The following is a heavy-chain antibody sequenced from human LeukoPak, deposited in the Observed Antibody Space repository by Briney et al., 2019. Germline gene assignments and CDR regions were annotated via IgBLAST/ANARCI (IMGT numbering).Heavy chain of an antibody. Sequence: LKDACKASVYTTTTHYIHCVGRAPAQGLDWMGWINPNSGGTNYAQKFQGRVTMTRDTSISTAYMELSRLRSDDTAVYYCARDFSPPGYSSGWYDADYWGQGTLVTVSS. D-gene: IGHD6-19*01. CDR1: VYTTTTHY. V-gene: IGHV1-2*02. CDR2: INPNSGGT. J-gene: IGHJ4*02. CDR3: ARDFSPPGYSSGWYDADY.